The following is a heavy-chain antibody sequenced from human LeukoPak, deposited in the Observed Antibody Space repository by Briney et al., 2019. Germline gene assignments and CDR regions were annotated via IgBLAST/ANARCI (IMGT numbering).Heavy chain of an antibody. D-gene: IGHD3-22*01. J-gene: IGHJ3*02. V-gene: IGHV3-11*01. CDR3: ASPITMIVVVTANPYDAFDI. CDR1: GFTFSDYY. CDR2: ISSSGSTI. Sequence: KPGASLRLSCAASGFTFSDYYMSWIRQPPGKGLEWVSYISSSGSTIYYADSVKGRFTISRDNAKNSLYLQMNSLRAEDTAVYYCASPITMIVVVTANPYDAFDIWGQGTMVTVSS.